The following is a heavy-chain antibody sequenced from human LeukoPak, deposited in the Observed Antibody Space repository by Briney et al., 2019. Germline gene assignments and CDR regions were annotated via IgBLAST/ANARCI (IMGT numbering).Heavy chain of an antibody. J-gene: IGHJ6*02. CDR3: GKRELWHGSGEDA. CDR1: GFTFSSYA. Sequence: GGSLRLSCAASGFTFSSYAMNWVRQAPGKGLEWVSGISGSGDITYYADSVQGRFTISRDNSKNTLSLQVNSLRVEDTAVYYCGKRELWHGSGEDAWGQGTTVTVSS. V-gene: IGHV3-23*01. CDR2: ISGSGDIT. D-gene: IGHD3-10*01.